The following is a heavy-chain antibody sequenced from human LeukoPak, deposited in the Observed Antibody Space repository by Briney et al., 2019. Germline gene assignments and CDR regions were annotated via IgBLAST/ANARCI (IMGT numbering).Heavy chain of an antibody. J-gene: IGHJ4*02. Sequence: PSETLSLTCTVSGGSISSYYWSWIRQPPGKGLEWIGYIYYSGSTNYNPSLKSRVTISVDTSKNQFSLKLSSVTAADTAVYYCARWDSGSYYNVYDYWGQGTLVTVSS. CDR1: GGSISSYY. CDR3: ARWDSGSYYNVYDY. CDR2: IYYSGST. D-gene: IGHD3-10*01. V-gene: IGHV4-59*01.